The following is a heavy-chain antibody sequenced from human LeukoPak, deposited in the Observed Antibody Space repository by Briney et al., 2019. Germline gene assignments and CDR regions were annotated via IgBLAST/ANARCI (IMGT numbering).Heavy chain of an antibody. CDR1: GFTFSDHY. CDR3: APGLDGGKSGTDVDY. V-gene: IGHV3-72*01. J-gene: IGHJ4*02. CDR2: VIMETNSYTP. Sequence: PGGSLRLSCALSGFTFSDHYMGWVRQAPGEWLEWVARVIMETNSYTPEYAAYVRGRFIISRHDSQNKLYLQMNSLKTEDTAGYYCAPGLDGGKSGTDVDYWGQGTLVTVSS. D-gene: IGHD4-23*01.